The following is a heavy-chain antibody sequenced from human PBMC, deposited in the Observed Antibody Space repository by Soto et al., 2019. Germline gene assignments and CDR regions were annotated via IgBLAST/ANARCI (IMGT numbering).Heavy chain of an antibody. CDR1: GFTFSSYS. D-gene: IGHD6-13*01. CDR3: VRDYSFGFDY. V-gene: IGHV3-48*02. Sequence: EVQLVESGGGLAQPGGSLRLSCAASGFTFSSYSVNWVRQAPGKGREWVSNIWSASNINYADSVKGRFTVYRDNAKNAMSLQMNGLRDEHTAVYYCVRDYSFGFDYWGQGILVTVSS. J-gene: IGHJ4*02. CDR2: IWSASNI.